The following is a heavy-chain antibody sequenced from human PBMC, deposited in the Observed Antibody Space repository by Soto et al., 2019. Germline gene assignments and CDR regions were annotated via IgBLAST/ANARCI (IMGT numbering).Heavy chain of an antibody. V-gene: IGHV1-69*01. Sequence: QVQLVQSGAEVQKPGSSVKVSCKVSGGPFSDYAVSWVRQAPGQGLEWMGGIIPMFGTANYAQKFQGRVTITADESTTTAYMELSSLRSEDTAGYYCARDLDYYGSGNYYNRIDYWGQGTLVTVSS. J-gene: IGHJ4*02. CDR1: GGPFSDYA. D-gene: IGHD3-10*01. CDR2: IIPMFGTA. CDR3: ARDLDYYGSGNYYNRIDY.